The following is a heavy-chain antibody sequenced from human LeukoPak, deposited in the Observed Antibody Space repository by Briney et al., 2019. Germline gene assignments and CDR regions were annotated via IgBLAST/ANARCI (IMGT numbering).Heavy chain of an antibody. J-gene: IGHJ4*02. Sequence: PSETLSLTCTVSGGSISSYYWSWIRQPPGKGLEWIGSIYHSGSTYYNPSLKSRVTISVDTSKNQFSLKLSSVTAADTAVYYCAREIHGTPAFDYWGQGTLVTVSS. CDR1: GGSISSYY. D-gene: IGHD1-1*01. V-gene: IGHV4-38-2*02. CDR2: IYHSGST. CDR3: AREIHGTPAFDY.